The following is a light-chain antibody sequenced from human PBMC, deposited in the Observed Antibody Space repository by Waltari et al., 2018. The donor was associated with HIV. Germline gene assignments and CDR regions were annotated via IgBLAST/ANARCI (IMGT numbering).Light chain of an antibody. V-gene: IGLV2-11*01. CDR2: DVS. Sequence: QSALTQPPSASGSPGQSVTISCTGTSSDVGGYNYVSWFQQHPDKAPQLIIFDVSKRPSGISDRFSASKSGNTASLTISGLQPEDEADYFCCSYTSSDTWVFGGGTKVTVL. CDR1: SSDVGGYNY. J-gene: IGLJ3*02. CDR3: CSYTSSDTWV.